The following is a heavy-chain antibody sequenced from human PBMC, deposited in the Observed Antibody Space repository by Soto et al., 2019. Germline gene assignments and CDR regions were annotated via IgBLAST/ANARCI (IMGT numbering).Heavy chain of an antibody. V-gene: IGHV1-8*01. Sequence: ASVKVSCKASGYTFTSYDINWVRQATGQGLEWMGWMNPNSGNTGYAQKFQGRVTMTRNTSISTAYMELSSLRSEDTAVYYCARHFGNYGDWAFDFWGQGTLVTVSS. CDR2: MNPNSGNT. J-gene: IGHJ4*02. CDR3: ARHFGNYGDWAFDF. CDR1: GYTFTSYD. D-gene: IGHD4-17*01.